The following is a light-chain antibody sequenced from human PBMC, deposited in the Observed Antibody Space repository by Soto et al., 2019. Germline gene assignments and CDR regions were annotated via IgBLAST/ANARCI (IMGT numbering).Light chain of an antibody. J-gene: IGLJ2*01. Sequence: QSALTQPASVSGSPGQSVTISCTRTSSDIGAYKYVSWYQHHPGKSPRLMIYEVSKRPSGVPDRFSGSKSGNTASLTVSGLQAEDEADYYCSSYAGSNNLVFGGGTKVTVL. CDR1: SSDIGAYKY. V-gene: IGLV2-8*01. CDR3: SSYAGSNNLV. CDR2: EVS.